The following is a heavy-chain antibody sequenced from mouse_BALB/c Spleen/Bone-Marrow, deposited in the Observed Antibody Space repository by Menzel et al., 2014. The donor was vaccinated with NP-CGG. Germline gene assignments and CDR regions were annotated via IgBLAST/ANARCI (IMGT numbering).Heavy chain of an antibody. CDR2: INPDSSTI. CDR1: GFDFSRYW. D-gene: IGHD1-1*01. V-gene: IGHV4-1*02. J-gene: IGHJ3*01. CDR3: ARLSYYGRFAY. Sequence: VQLQQPGGGLVQPGGSLKLSCAASGFDFSRYWMSWVRQAPGKGLEWIGEINPDSSTINYTPSLKDKFIISRDNAKNTPYLQMSKVRSEDTALYYCARLSYYGRFAYWGQGTLVTVSA.